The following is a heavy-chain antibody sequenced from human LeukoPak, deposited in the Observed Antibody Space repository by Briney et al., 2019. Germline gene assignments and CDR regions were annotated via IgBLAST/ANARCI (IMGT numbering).Heavy chain of an antibody. D-gene: IGHD2-2*01. CDR2: IDRLGRT. J-gene: IGHJ4*02. Sequence: SETLSLTCAVYGGSLNHYYWSWIRQPPGKGLEWIGEIDRLGRTNYSPSLKNRVTISIDTSKNQFSLKLTSVTAADSAVYYCARPVDCSSTFCSGPFDSWGQGGLVTVPS. CDR1: GGSLNHYY. CDR3: ARPVDCSSTFCSGPFDS. V-gene: IGHV4-34*01.